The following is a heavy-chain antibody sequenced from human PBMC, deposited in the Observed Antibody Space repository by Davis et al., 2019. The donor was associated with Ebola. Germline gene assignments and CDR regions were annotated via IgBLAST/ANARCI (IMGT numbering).Heavy chain of an antibody. CDR2: ISSSSSYI. CDR1: GFTFSSYS. J-gene: IGHJ1*01. Sequence: PGGSLRLSCAASGFTFSSYSMNWVRQAPGKGLEWVSSISSSSSYIYYADSVKGRFTISRDNSKNTLYLQMNSLRAEDTAVYYCAREGDSYQLLSFCFQHWGQGTLVTVSS. V-gene: IGHV3-21*01. CDR3: AREGDSYQLLSFCFQH. D-gene: IGHD2-2*01.